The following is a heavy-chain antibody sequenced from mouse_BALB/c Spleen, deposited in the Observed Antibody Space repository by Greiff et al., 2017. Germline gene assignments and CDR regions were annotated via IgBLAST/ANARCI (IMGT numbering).Heavy chain of an antibody. V-gene: IGHV5-17*02. Sequence: EVKVVESGGGLVQPGGSRKLSCAASGFTFSSFGMHWVRQAPEKGLEWVAYISSGSSTIYYADTVKGRFTISRDNPKNTLFLQMTSLRSEDTAMYYCARYGNEGKRYAMDYWGQGTSVTVSS. D-gene: IGHD2-1*01. CDR1: GFTFSSFG. CDR2: ISSGSSTI. CDR3: ARYGNEGKRYAMDY. J-gene: IGHJ4*01.